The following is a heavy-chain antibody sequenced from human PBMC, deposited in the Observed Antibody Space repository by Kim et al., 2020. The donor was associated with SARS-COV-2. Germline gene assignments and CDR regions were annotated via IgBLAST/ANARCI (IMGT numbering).Heavy chain of an antibody. CDR2: ISHDGSKE. J-gene: IGHJ4*02. Sequence: GGSLRLSCAASGFTFSNYAMHWVRQAPGKGLEWMAVISHDGSKEYYGDSVKGRFTISIDNSRNTLSLQMNSLRGEDTAVYSCVKDREYCSGGTCYNGILDHWGQGTLVTVSS. CDR3: VKDREYCSGGTCYNGILDH. V-gene: IGHV3-30*18. CDR1: GFTFSNYA. D-gene: IGHD2-15*01.